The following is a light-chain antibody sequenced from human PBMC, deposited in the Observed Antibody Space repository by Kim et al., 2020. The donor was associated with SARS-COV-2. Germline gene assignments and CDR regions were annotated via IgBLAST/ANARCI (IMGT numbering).Light chain of an antibody. CDR2: EDK. Sequence: NFTLTQPHSVSESPGKTVTISCTGSSGSIASNYVQWYQQRPGSAPTTVIYEDKQRPSGVPDRFSGSIDSSSNSASLTISGLKTEDEADYYCQSYDSSNLWVFGGGTQLTVL. J-gene: IGLJ3*02. CDR3: QSYDSSNLWV. V-gene: IGLV6-57*02. CDR1: SGSIASNY.